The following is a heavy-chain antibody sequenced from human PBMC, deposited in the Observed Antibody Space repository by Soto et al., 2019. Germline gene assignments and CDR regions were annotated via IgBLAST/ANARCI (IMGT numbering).Heavy chain of an antibody. Sequence: ASVKVSCKASGYTFTSYGISWVRQAPGQGLEWMGWISAYNGNTNYAQKLQGRVTMTTDTSTSTAYMERRSLRSDDTAVYYCARGGEHGYSGYGAEYFQHWGQGTLVTVSS. CDR1: GYTFTSYG. V-gene: IGHV1-18*01. CDR3: ARGGEHGYSGYGAEYFQH. D-gene: IGHD5-12*01. J-gene: IGHJ1*01. CDR2: ISAYNGNT.